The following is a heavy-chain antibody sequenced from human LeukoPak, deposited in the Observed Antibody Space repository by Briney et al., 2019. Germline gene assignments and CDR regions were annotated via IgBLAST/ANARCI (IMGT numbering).Heavy chain of an antibody. D-gene: IGHD3-22*01. CDR2: IRSKTYGGST. Sequence: PGGSLRLSCEASGLTFSNAWMTWVRQAPGKGLEWVGRIRSKTYGGSTDYAAPVKGRFTISRDDSKNTVYLQMNGLKTEDTALYYCAKVGVYYYDHWGQGALVSVSS. CDR1: GLTFSNAW. CDR3: AKVGVYYYDH. V-gene: IGHV3-15*01. J-gene: IGHJ5*02.